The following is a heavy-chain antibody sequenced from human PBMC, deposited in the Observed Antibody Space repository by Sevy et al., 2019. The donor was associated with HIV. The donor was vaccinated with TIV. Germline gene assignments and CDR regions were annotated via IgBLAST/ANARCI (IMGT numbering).Heavy chain of an antibody. CDR1: GGSISTSSYY. CDR3: ARDPSYYDSSGYPSPIDY. CDR2: SFYSGTT. Sequence: SETLSLTCTVSGGSISTSSYYWGWIRQPPGKGLEWIGNSFYSGTTYYNPSLKSRVTISVDTSKNQFSLKLSSVTAADTAVYYCARDPSYYDSSGYPSPIDYWGQGTLVTVSS. J-gene: IGHJ4*02. D-gene: IGHD3-22*01. V-gene: IGHV4-39*02.